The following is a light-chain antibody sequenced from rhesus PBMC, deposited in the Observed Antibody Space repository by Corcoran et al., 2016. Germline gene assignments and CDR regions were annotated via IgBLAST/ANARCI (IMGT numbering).Light chain of an antibody. V-gene: IGKV3-40*03. CDR3: QQYNDLLPT. J-gene: IGKJ4*01. CDR2: SAY. CDR1: ESVDNY. Sequence: EIVMTQSPATLSLSPGETATLSCRASESVDNYLAWYQQKPGQVPKLLVHSAYFRANGIPDRFRGSVARTEFTLTISSLEPDDVGVYHCQQYNDLLPTFGGGTKVEIK.